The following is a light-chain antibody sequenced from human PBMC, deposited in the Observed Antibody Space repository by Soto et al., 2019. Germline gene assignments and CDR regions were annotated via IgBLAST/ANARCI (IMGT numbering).Light chain of an antibody. J-gene: IGKJ1*01. Sequence: EIVMTQSPATLSLSPGERGTLSCRASQSVGKYLVWYQQKPGQAPRLIXYDASNRAPGIPARFSGSGSGTDLTLTISSLEPEDFAVYDCQQRGNRPTWTFGQGTKVDIK. CDR3: QQRGNRPTWT. CDR2: DAS. CDR1: QSVGKY. V-gene: IGKV3-11*01.